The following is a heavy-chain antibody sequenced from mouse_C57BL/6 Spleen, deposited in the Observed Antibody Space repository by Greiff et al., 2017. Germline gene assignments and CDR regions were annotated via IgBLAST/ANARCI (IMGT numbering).Heavy chain of an antibody. J-gene: IGHJ1*01. Sequence: QVQLQQPGAELVMPGASVKLSCKASGYTFTSYWMHWVKQRPGQGLEWIGEIDPSDSYTNYNQKFKGKSTLTVDKSSSTAYMQLSSLTSEDSAVYYCARGVTRYFDVWGQGTTVTVSS. V-gene: IGHV1-69*01. CDR2: IDPSDSYT. D-gene: IGHD2-2*01. CDR3: ARGVTRYFDV. CDR1: GYTFTSYW.